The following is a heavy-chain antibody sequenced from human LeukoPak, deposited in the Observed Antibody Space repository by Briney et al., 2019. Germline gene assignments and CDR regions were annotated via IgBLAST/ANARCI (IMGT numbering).Heavy chain of an antibody. J-gene: IGHJ4*02. D-gene: IGHD5-12*01. Sequence: PGGSLRLSCAASGFTFNRYWMSWVRQAPGKGLESVANIKQDGSEKYYVDSVKGRFTISRDNANNSLYLQMKSLRAEDTAVYYCARVEASGYDYGAFDYWGQGTLVTVSS. CDR1: GFTFNRYW. CDR2: IKQDGSEK. V-gene: IGHV3-7*01. CDR3: ARVEASGYDYGAFDY.